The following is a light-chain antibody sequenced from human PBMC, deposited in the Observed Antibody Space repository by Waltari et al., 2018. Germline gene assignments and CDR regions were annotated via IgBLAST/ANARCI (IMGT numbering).Light chain of an antibody. CDR3: QQYNNWPRA. J-gene: IGKJ1*01. Sequence: EIVMTQSPATLSVSPGERATRYCRASESVSSNLAWYQQKPGQAPRLLIYGASTRATGIPARFSGSGSGTEFTLTISSMQSEDFAVYYCQQYNNWPRAFGQGTKVEIK. CDR1: ESVSSN. V-gene: IGKV3-15*01. CDR2: GAS.